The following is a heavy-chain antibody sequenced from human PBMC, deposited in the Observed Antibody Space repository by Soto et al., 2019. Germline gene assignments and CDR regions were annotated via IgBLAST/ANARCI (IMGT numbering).Heavy chain of an antibody. CDR1: GGTFSSYT. D-gene: IGHD2-15*01. V-gene: IGHV1-69*02. J-gene: IGHJ5*02. CDR3: ASLNRYCSGGSCSDWFDP. Sequence: GASVKVSCKASGGTFSSYTISWVRQAPGQGLEWMGMIIPILGIANYAQKFQGRVTITADKSTSTAYMELSSLRSEDTAVYYCASLNRYCSGGSCSDWFDPWGQGTLVTVSS. CDR2: IIPILGIA.